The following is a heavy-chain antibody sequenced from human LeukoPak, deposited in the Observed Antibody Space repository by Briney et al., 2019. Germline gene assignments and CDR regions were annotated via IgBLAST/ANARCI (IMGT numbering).Heavy chain of an antibody. CDR2: IYYSGTT. Sequence: PSETLSLTCTVSGGSISSSNYYWDWIRQPPGKGLEWIGCIYYSGTTYYNPSLKSRLTISVHTSKNQFSLRLSSVTAADTAVYYCARHNTSSPPDYWGQGTLVTVSS. CDR1: GGSISSSNYY. V-gene: IGHV4-39*01. J-gene: IGHJ4*02. CDR3: ARHNTSSPPDY. D-gene: IGHD6-6*01.